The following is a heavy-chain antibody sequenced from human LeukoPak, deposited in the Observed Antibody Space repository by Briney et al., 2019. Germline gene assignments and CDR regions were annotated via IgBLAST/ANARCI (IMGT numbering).Heavy chain of an antibody. CDR1: GFIFSSYA. D-gene: IGHD4-17*01. CDR3: AKDWDDYGDYLPLDY. V-gene: IGHV3-23*01. Sequence: GGSLRLSCAASGFIFSSYAMSWVRQAPGKGLEWVSAIRGGGGSAFYADSVKGRFTISRDNSKNTLYLQMNSLRAEDTAVYYCAKDWDDYGDYLPLDYWGQGTLVSVSS. CDR2: IRGGGGSA. J-gene: IGHJ4*02.